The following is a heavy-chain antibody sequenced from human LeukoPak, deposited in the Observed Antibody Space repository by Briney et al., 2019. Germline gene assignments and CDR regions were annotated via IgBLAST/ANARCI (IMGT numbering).Heavy chain of an antibody. CDR2: IWYDGGNK. CDR1: GFTFSSYG. D-gene: IGHD3-10*02. CDR3: VKDLPPYADYVSSMDV. J-gene: IGHJ6*02. V-gene: IGHV3-33*06. Sequence: GGSLRLSCAASGFTFSSYGMHWVRQAPGKGLEWVAVIWYDGGNKYYADSVKGRFTISRDNSKSRLYLQMNSLRVEDTAIYYCVKDLPPYADYVSSMDVWGQGTTVTVSS.